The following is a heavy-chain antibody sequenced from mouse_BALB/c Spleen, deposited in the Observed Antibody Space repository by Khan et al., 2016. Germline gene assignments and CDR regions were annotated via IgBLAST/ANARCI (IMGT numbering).Heavy chain of an antibody. V-gene: IGHV3-2*02. CDR3: ARTLLRLYYFDD. Sequence: EVQLQESGPGLVKPSQSLSLTCTVTGYSITSDYAWNWIRQFPGNKLEWLGYIRYSGSTSYNPSLKSRISITRDTSKTHFFLPLNSVTTEDTATYYCARTLLRLYYFDDWGQGTTLTVSS. CDR2: IRYSGST. CDR1: GYSITSDYA. D-gene: IGHD1-2*01. J-gene: IGHJ2*01.